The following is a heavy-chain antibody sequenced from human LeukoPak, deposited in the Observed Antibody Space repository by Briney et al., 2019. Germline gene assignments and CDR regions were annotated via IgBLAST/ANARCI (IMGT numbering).Heavy chain of an antibody. CDR3: ATRKLGNDY. D-gene: IGHD7-27*01. CDR2: IYYSGST. CDR1: GGSISSSSYH. Sequence: SETLSLTCTVSGGSISSSSYHWGWIRQSPGKGLEWIGSIYYSGSTYYNPSLKSRVTISVDTSKNQFSLKLSSVTAADTAVYYCATRKLGNDYWGQGTLVTVSS. J-gene: IGHJ4*02. V-gene: IGHV4-39*07.